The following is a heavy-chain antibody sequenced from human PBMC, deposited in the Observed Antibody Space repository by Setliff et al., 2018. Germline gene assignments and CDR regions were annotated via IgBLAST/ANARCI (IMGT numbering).Heavy chain of an antibody. Sequence: PGGSLRLSCAASGFTSSPYAMSWVRQAPGKGLEWVSTIYSGDRNTFYIDSVKGRFTIFRDGSKNTLYLQMTSLRVEDTAVYYCRLWFAETWRDYWGQGTLVTVSS. CDR1: GFTSSPYA. D-gene: IGHD3-10*01. V-gene: IGHV3-23*03. CDR2: IYSGDRNT. CDR3: RLWFAETWRDY. J-gene: IGHJ4*02.